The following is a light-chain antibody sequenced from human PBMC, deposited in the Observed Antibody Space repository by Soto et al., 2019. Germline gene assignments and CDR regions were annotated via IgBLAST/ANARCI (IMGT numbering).Light chain of an antibody. CDR1: SGHSSYF. CDR3: ETWDTDSRV. J-gene: IGLJ3*02. Sequence: QPVVTQSSSASASLGSSVKLTCTLSSGHSSYFIAWHQQQAGKAPRYLMEVERSGRYRKGTGVPDRFSGSSSGAARYLTISNVQSEDEADFYCETWDTDSRVFGGGTKVTVL. CDR2: VERSGRY. V-gene: IGLV4-60*03.